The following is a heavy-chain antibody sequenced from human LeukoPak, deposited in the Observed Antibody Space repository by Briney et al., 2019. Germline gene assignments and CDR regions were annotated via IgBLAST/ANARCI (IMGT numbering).Heavy chain of an antibody. Sequence: QAGGSLRLSCAASGFTLRSYWMHWVRHAPGKGLVWVSRIKTDGSSITNADSVKGRFTISRDNDKNTLYLQMNSLRAEDTAVYYCTRGQYGYGPFDYWGQGTLVTVSS. J-gene: IGHJ4*02. CDR2: IKTDGSSI. CDR3: TRGQYGYGPFDY. V-gene: IGHV3-74*01. D-gene: IGHD5-18*01. CDR1: GFTLRSYW.